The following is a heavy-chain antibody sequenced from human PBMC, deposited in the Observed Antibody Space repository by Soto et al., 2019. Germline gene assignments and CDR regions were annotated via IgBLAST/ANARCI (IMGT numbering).Heavy chain of an antibody. V-gene: IGHV1-18*01. CDR2: ISPYNGDA. D-gene: IGHD6-6*01. J-gene: IGHJ6*02. Sequence: QAQLEQSGAEVKKPGASVKVSCKSSGYTFSTSGISWVRQAPGQGLEWMGWISPYNGDANYAQRFQGRVTMTTDTSTITTFMELRSLRSDDTAVYYCARDGPRPYYYYGMDVWGQGTTVTVSS. CDR1: GYTFSTSG. CDR3: ARDGPRPYYYYGMDV.